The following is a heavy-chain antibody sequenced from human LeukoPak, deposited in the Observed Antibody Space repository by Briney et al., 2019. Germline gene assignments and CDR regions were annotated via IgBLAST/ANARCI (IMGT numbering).Heavy chain of an antibody. CDR3: ARVRAVTRDGYRYYFDY. V-gene: IGHV4-59*02. CDR2: IYYSGST. D-gene: IGHD5-24*01. Sequence: SETVSLTCTVSGDSVRSYYWSWIRQPPGKGLEWIGYIYYSGSTNYNPSLESRVTISVDTSKNQFSLKLSSVTAADTAVYYCARVRAVTRDGYRYYFDYWGQGTLVTVSS. J-gene: IGHJ4*02. CDR1: GDSVRSYY.